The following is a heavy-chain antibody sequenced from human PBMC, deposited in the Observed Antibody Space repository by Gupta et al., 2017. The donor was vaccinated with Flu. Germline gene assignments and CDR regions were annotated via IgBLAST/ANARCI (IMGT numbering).Heavy chain of an antibody. V-gene: IGHV4-34*01. CDR3: ARAPPWALDF. CDR2: IHHSGLS. J-gene: IGHJ4*02. Sequence: QVDLQQWGAGLVKPSETLSLTCTVHSGSFTDYWWTWIRQPPGKGLEWIGEIHHSGLSKYSPSLKSRLIISVDVSKNQFSLSLTSVTAADTAVYYCARAPPWALDFWGQGVPGTVSS. D-gene: IGHD7-27*01. CDR1: SGSFTDYW.